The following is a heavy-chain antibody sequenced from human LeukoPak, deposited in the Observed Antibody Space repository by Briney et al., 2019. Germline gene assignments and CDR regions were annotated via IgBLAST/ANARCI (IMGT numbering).Heavy chain of an antibody. J-gene: IGHJ4*02. Sequence: SQTLSLTCTVSGGSVNSGAYYWSWIRQCPGKGLEWIGQIFFTGRTDYNPPLKSRLSISIDTSKNQFSMELSSVTVADTATYYCARDRASGMDFWGQGTLVTVSS. V-gene: IGHV4-31*03. CDR2: IFFTGRT. CDR3: ARDRASGMDF. CDR1: GGSVNSGAYY. D-gene: IGHD3-10*01.